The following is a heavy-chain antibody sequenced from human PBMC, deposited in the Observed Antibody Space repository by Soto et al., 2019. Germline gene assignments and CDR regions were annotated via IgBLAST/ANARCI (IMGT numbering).Heavy chain of an antibody. J-gene: IGHJ1*01. CDR1: GYIFTAYS. CDR3: AREENCRGGTCYSEYFHH. CDR2: VNPSGGSA. Sequence: ASVKVSCKTSGYIFTAYSMHWVRQAPGQGLEWMGVVNPSGGSAHYAQSFEGRVTLTRDTSTSIFYMELSSLRSEDTAVHYCAREENCRGGTCYSEYFHHWGQGTLVTVSS. D-gene: IGHD2-15*01. V-gene: IGHV1-46*01.